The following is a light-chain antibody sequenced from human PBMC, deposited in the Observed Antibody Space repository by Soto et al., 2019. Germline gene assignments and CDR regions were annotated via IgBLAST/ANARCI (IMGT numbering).Light chain of an antibody. J-gene: IGKJ1*01. CDR3: QQYGSSPPT. V-gene: IGKV3-20*01. CDR1: QSVSSN. Sequence: EIVLTQSPATRSVSPGERATLSCRASQSVSSNLAWYQQKPGQAPRLLIYGASSRATGIPDRFSGSGSGTDFTLTISRLEPEDFAVYYCQQYGSSPPTFGQGTKGDIK. CDR2: GAS.